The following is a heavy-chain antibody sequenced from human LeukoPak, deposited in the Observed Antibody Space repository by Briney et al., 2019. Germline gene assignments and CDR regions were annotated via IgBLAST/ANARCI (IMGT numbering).Heavy chain of an antibody. J-gene: IGHJ4*02. CDR1: GGTFSSYA. CDR2: IIPILGIA. CDR3: ARGYHSSNFDY. V-gene: IGHV1-69*04. Sequence: SVKVSCKASGGTFSSYAISWVRQAPGQGLEWMGRIIPILGIANYAQKFQGRVTITADKSTSTAYMELSSLRSEDTAEYYCARGYHSSNFDYWGQGTLVTVSS. D-gene: IGHD6-13*01.